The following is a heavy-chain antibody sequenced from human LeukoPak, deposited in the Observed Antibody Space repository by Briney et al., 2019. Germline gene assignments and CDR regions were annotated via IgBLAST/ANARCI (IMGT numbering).Heavy chain of an antibody. V-gene: IGHV3-21*04. CDR1: EFTFSSYN. Sequence: GGSLRLSCAASEFTFSSYNMNWVRQAPGKGLEWVSSISSSSSYIYYADSVKGRFTISRDNSKNTLYLQMNSLRAEDTAVYYCAKDWDYYGSGSYSDYWGQGTLVTVSS. D-gene: IGHD3-10*01. J-gene: IGHJ4*02. CDR2: ISSSSSYI. CDR3: AKDWDYYGSGSYSDY.